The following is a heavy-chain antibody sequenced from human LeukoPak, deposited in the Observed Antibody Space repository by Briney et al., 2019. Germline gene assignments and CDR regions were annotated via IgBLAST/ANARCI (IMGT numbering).Heavy chain of an antibody. V-gene: IGHV4-34*01. CDR3: ARGGGIVVVPAAKYNWFDP. J-gene: IGHJ5*02. CDR2: INHSGST. D-gene: IGHD2-2*01. CDR1: GGSLSGHY. Sequence: SETLSLACAVYGGSLSGHYWNWIRQPPGKGLEWVGEINHSGSTNYNPSLKSRVTISVDTSKNQFSLKLSSVTAADTAVYYCARGGGIVVVPAAKYNWFDPWGQGTLVTVSS.